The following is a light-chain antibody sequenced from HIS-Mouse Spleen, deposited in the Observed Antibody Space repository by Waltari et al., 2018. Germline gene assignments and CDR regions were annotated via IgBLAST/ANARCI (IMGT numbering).Light chain of an antibody. CDR2: EDS. CDR3: YSTDSSGNHRV. V-gene: IGLV3-10*01. Sequence: SHELTQPPSVSVSPGQTARITCSGDALPKKYAYWYQQKSGQAPVLVIYEDSTRPSGIPERFSGSSSGTMATLTISGAQVEDEADYYCYSTDSSGNHRVFGGGTKLTVL. CDR1: ALPKKY. J-gene: IGLJ2*01.